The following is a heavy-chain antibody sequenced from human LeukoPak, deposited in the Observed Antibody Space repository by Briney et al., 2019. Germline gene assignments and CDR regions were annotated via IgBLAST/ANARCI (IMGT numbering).Heavy chain of an antibody. CDR1: GFTFSSYA. CDR2: IYAGGNT. CDR3: AREVYSSTWFDL. J-gene: IGHJ4*02. V-gene: IGHV3-66*01. Sequence: PGGSLRLSCAASGFTFSSYAMNWVRQVPGKGLEWVSVIYAGGNTYYADSVKERFTISRDNSRNTLYLQMNSLRGDDTAVYYCAREVYSSTWFDLWGQGTLVTVSS. D-gene: IGHD6-13*01.